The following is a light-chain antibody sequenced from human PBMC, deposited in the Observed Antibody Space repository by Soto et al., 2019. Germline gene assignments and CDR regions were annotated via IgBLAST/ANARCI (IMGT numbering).Light chain of an antibody. J-gene: IGKJ4*01. CDR3: QQASSFPFT. CDR2: GAS. CDR1: QGISSN. V-gene: IGKV1-9*01. Sequence: QLTQSPSSLSASVGDRVTITCRASQGISSNLAWYQQKPGRAPKLLIFGASTLQSGVPSRFSGSASGTEFTLTISSLQPEDFATYYCQQASSFPFTFGGGTKVDI.